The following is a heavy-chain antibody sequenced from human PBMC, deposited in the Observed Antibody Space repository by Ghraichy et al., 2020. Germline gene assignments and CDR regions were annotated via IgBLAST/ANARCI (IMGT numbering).Heavy chain of an antibody. CDR1: GFTFSSYA. Sequence: GGSLRLSCAASGFTFSSYAMSWVRQAPGKGLEWVSSISGSGGRTYYADSVKGRFTISRDNSMHTLYLQMNSLRAEDTAVYYCSRLVAAAATDYWGQGTLVTVSS. J-gene: IGHJ4*02. D-gene: IGHD6-13*01. CDR3: SRLVAAAATDY. V-gene: IGHV3-23*01. CDR2: ISGSGGRT.